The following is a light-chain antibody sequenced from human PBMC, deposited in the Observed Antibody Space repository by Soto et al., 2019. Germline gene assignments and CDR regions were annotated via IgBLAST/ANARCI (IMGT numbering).Light chain of an antibody. CDR2: EAS. CDR1: QSVRSY. Sequence: DIVLTQSPATLSLSPGDRATLSCRASQSVRSYLAWYQQKPGQAPRLLIYEASIRATGIPARFSGSGSGTAFTLTISSLEPDDFAVYYCQHRSNWPPTFGGGTKVEIK. CDR3: QHRSNWPPT. V-gene: IGKV3-11*01. J-gene: IGKJ4*01.